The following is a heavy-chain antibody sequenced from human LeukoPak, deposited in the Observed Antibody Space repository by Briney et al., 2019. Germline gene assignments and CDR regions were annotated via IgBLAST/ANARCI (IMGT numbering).Heavy chain of an antibody. J-gene: IGHJ4*02. CDR1: GFTFSSAW. Sequence: GGSLRLSCAASGFTFSSAWMSWVRQAPGKGLGWVGRIKSKTDGGTTDYAAPVKGRFTISRDDSKNTLYLQMNSLKTEDTAVYYCTTEKGLTIFGVVDYWGQGTLVTVSS. CDR3: TTEKGLTIFGVVDY. V-gene: IGHV3-15*01. D-gene: IGHD3-3*01. CDR2: IKSKTDGGTT.